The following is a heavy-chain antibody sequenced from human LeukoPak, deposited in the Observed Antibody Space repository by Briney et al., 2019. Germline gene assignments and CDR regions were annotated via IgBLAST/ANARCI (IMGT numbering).Heavy chain of an antibody. CDR1: GFKFGSFS. Sequence: GGSLRLSCAASGFKFGSFSMNWVRQAPGKGLEWLSYITSDSSSTYYSDSVKGRFTISRDNAKNSLYLQMNSLRAEDTAVYYCARVIGSYGDSAYWGQGTLVTVSS. CDR3: ARVIGSYGDSAY. V-gene: IGHV3-48*04. D-gene: IGHD4-17*01. CDR2: ITSDSSST. J-gene: IGHJ4*02.